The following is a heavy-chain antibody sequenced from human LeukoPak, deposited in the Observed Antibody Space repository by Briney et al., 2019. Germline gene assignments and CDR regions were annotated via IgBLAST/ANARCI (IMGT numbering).Heavy chain of an antibody. Sequence: GGTLRLSCAASGFSFSVYAMHWVRQAQGKGLEWVAFIRNDGSNENYADSVKGRFTISRDNAKNSLYLQMNSLRAEDTAVYYCARAPYSSGWYRSWYFDLWGRGTLVTVSS. D-gene: IGHD6-19*01. CDR3: ARAPYSSGWYRSWYFDL. V-gene: IGHV3-30*02. CDR2: IRNDGSNE. CDR1: GFSFSVYA. J-gene: IGHJ2*01.